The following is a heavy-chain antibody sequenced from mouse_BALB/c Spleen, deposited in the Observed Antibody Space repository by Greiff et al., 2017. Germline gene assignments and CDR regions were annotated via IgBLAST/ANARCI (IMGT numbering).Heavy chain of an antibody. D-gene: IGHD4-1*01. J-gene: IGHJ2*01. V-gene: IGHV3-6*02. CDR3: AREGWDVGDYFDY. CDR1: GYSITSGYY. CDR2: ISYDGSN. Sequence: EVKLVESGPGLVKPSQSLSLTCSVTGYSITSGYYWNWIRQFPGNKLEWMGYISYDGSNNYNPSLKNRISINRDTSKNQFFLKLNSVTTEDTATYYCAREGWDVGDYFDYWGQGTTLTVSS.